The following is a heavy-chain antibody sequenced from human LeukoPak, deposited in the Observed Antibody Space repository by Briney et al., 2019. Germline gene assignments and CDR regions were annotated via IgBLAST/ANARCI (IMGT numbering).Heavy chain of an antibody. V-gene: IGHV3-20*04. D-gene: IGHD4-17*01. Sequence: PGGSLRLSCAGSGFTFSNYWMTWVRQAPGKGLEWVSGLNWDGGTTGHADSVKGRFTISRDNAKNSLYLQMNSLRAEDTALYYCARAQTYGDYRLLLDYWGQGTLVTVSS. CDR3: ARAQTYGDYRLLLDY. J-gene: IGHJ4*02. CDR1: GFTFSNYW. CDR2: LNWDGGTT.